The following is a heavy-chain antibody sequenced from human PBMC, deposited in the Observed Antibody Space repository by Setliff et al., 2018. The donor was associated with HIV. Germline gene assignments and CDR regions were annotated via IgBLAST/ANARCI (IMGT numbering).Heavy chain of an antibody. J-gene: IGHJ4*02. CDR1: GFTFTDYG. D-gene: IGHD4-17*01. CDR2: IGGYEHNI. Sequence: ASVKVSCKASGFTFTDYGFSWVRQAPGQGLEWMGWIGGYEHNINYAQKFRDRVILTKDTSTTTVYMELMSLRFDDTAIYYCARDRGYGADTFDFWGQGTQVTVSS. V-gene: IGHV1-18*01. CDR3: ARDRGYGADTFDF.